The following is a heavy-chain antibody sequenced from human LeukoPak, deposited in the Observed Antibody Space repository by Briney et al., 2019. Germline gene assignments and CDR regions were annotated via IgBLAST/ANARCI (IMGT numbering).Heavy chain of an antibody. D-gene: IGHD2-15*01. CDR2: IKGDGSNK. Sequence: GGSLRLSCAASGFTFSSYWMHWVRQAPGKGLEWVSGIKGDGSNKTYADSVKGRFTISRDKAKNTLYVKMNSLRAEDTGVYNCSRSESWHSTDAFDIWGQGTMVTVSS. CDR3: SRSESWHSTDAFDI. V-gene: IGHV3-74*03. CDR1: GFTFSSYW. J-gene: IGHJ3*02.